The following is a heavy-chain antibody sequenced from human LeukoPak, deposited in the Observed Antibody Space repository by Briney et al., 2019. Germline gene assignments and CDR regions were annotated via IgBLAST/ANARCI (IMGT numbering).Heavy chain of an antibody. J-gene: IGHJ6*03. V-gene: IGHV4-34*01. Sequence: SETLSLTCAVSNGSFLGYYWSWIRQPPGKGLEWIGEINHSGSTNYNPSLKSRVTISVDTSKNQFSLKLSSVTAADTAVYYCARGARSYYGSGRGWYYYYMDVWGKGTTVTVSS. D-gene: IGHD3-10*01. CDR1: NGSFLGYY. CDR2: INHSGST. CDR3: ARGARSYYGSGRGWYYYYMDV.